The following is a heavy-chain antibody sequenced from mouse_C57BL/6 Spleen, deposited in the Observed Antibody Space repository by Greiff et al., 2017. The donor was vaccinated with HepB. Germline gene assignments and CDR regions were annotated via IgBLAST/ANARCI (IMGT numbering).Heavy chain of an antibody. V-gene: IGHV1-64*01. D-gene: IGHD2-4*01. CDR2: IHPNSGST. CDR1: GYTFTSYW. Sequence: QVQLQQPGAELVKPGASVKLSCKASGYTFTSYWMHWVKQRPGQGLEWIGMIHPNSGSTNYNEKFKSKATLTVDKSSSTAYMQLSSLTSEDSAVYYGAIYDDYEGWFAYWGQGTLVTVSA. CDR3: AIYDDYEGWFAY. J-gene: IGHJ3*01.